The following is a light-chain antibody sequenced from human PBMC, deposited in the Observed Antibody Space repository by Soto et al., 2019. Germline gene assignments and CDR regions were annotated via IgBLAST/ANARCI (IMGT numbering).Light chain of an antibody. J-gene: IGLJ2*01. CDR2: EVS. Sequence: QSALTQPPSASGSPGQSVTISCTGPSSDVGGYNYVSWYQQHPGKAPKLMIYEVSKRPSGVPDRFSGSKSGNTASLTVSGLQAEDEADYYCSSYAGSNIVVFGGGTKVTVL. CDR3: SSYAGSNIVV. CDR1: SSDVGGYNY. V-gene: IGLV2-8*01.